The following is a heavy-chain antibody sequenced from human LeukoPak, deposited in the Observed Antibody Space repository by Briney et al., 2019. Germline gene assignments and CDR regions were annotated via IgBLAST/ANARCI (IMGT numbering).Heavy chain of an antibody. D-gene: IGHD2-2*01. J-gene: IGHJ4*02. CDR1: GFTFSSYS. V-gene: IGHV3-30*03. CDR2: ISYDGSNK. CDR3: ARADQGYFDY. Sequence: GGSLRLSCAASGFTFSSYSMNWVRQAPGKGLEWVAVISYDGSNKYYADSVKGRFTISRDNSKNTLYLQMNSLRAEDTAVYYCARADQGYFDYWGQGTLVTVSS.